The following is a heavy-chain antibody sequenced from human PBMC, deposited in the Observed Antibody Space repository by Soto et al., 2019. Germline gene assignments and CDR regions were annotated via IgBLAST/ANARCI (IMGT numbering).Heavy chain of an antibody. CDR3: ARDMIAVAGLGFDP. Sequence: GGSLRLSCAASGFTFSDYYMSWIRQAPGKGLEWVSYISSSSSYTNYADSVKGRFTISRDNAKNSLYLQMNSLRAEDTAVYYCARDMIAVAGLGFDPWGQGTLVTVSS. CDR1: GFTFSDYY. J-gene: IGHJ5*02. D-gene: IGHD6-19*01. CDR2: ISSSSSYT. V-gene: IGHV3-11*06.